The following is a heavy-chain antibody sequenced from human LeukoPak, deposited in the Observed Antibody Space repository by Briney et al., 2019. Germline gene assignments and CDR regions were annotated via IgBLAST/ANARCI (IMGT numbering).Heavy chain of an antibody. D-gene: IGHD6-19*01. Sequence: PGGSLRLSCAASGFTFSGYAMSWVRQAPGKGLEWVSAISGSGGSTYYADSVKGRFTISRDNSKNTLYLQMNSLRAEDTAVYYCAKDLDSSGWYYAFDIWGQGTMITVSS. J-gene: IGHJ3*02. CDR1: GFTFSGYA. CDR2: ISGSGGST. V-gene: IGHV3-23*01. CDR3: AKDLDSSGWYYAFDI.